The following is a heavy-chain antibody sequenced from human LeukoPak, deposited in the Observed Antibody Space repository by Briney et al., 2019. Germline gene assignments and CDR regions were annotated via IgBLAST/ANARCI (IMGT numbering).Heavy chain of an antibody. Sequence: SETLSLTCTVSGGSLTSYYWSWIRQPPEKGREWIGYIYYSGGTNYNPSLKSRVTISLHTSKNQFSLELSSVTAADTAVYYCASSYCGGHCNWGDYAFNMWGQGTMVTVSS. CDR3: ASSYCGGHCNWGDYAFNM. D-gene: IGHD2-21*01. CDR2: IYYSGGT. CDR1: GGSLTSYY. V-gene: IGHV4-59*01. J-gene: IGHJ3*02.